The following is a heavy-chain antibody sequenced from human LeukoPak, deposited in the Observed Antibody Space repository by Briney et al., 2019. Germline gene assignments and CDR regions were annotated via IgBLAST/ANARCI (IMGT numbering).Heavy chain of an antibody. CDR3: ARGNVDTAMVFDY. V-gene: IGHV3-48*01. CDR1: GFTFRSYS. D-gene: IGHD5-18*01. CDR2: ISSSSSTI. Sequence: GGSLRLSCAASGFTFRSYSMNWVRQAPGKGLEWVSYISSSSSTIYYADSVKGRFTISRDNAKNSLYLQMNSLRAEDTAVYYCARGNVDTAMVFDYWGQGTLVTVSS. J-gene: IGHJ4*02.